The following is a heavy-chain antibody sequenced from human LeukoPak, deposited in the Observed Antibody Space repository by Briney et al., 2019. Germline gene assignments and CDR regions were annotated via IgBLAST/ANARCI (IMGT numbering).Heavy chain of an antibody. J-gene: IGHJ3*02. CDR2: INHSGST. CDR1: GGSFSGYY. CDR3: ARRPRRGYSKLSWAFDI. Sequence: SETLSLTCAVYGGSFSGYYWSWIRQPPGKGLEWIGEINHSGSTNYNPSLKSRVTISVDTSKNQFSLKLSSVTAADTAVYYCARRPRRGYSKLSWAFDIWDQGTMVTVSS. D-gene: IGHD6-13*01. V-gene: IGHV4-34*01.